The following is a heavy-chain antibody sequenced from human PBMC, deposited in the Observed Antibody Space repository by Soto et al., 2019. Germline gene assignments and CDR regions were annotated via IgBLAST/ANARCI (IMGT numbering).Heavy chain of an antibody. V-gene: IGHV1-46*02. Sequence: QVQLVQSGAEVRQPGASVRLSCETSGYNFNQYYIHWVRQAPGQGLEWMGIINLRGGTTEYAHKFRGRVTVTGDTSTSTAYMQLSSLRPDDTAVYFCARGPDDSDVPRGDYWGQGTLVTVSS. CDR2: INLRGGTT. J-gene: IGHJ4*02. CDR1: GYNFNQYY. D-gene: IGHD4-17*01. CDR3: ARGPDDSDVPRGDY.